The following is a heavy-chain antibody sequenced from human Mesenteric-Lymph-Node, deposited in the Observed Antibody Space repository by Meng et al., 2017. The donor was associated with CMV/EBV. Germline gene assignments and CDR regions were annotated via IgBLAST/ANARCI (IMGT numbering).Heavy chain of an antibody. D-gene: IGHD3-10*01. CDR3: ARGLSDYNSGRYVCGLCWFDP. CDR1: GFTFSSYD. J-gene: IGHJ5*02. Sequence: LSLTGAASGFTFSSYDMHWVRQATGKGLEWVSAIGTAGDTYYPGSVKGRFTISRENAKNSLYLQMNSLRAGDTAVYYCARGLSDYNSGRYVCGLCWFDPWGQGTLVTVSS. CDR2: IGTAGDT. V-gene: IGHV3-13*01.